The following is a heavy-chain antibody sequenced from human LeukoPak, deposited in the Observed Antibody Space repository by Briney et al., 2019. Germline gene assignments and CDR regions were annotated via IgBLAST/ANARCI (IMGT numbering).Heavy chain of an antibody. D-gene: IGHD2-21*02. CDR3: ARVNLAYCGGDCFDAFDI. Sequence: ASVKVSCKASGYTFTSYGISWVRQAPGQGLEWMGWISAYNGNTNYAQKLQGRVTMTTDTSTNTAYMELRSLRSDDTAVYYCARVNLAYCGGDCFDAFDIWGQGTMVTVSS. J-gene: IGHJ3*02. CDR1: GYTFTSYG. V-gene: IGHV1-18*01. CDR2: ISAYNGNT.